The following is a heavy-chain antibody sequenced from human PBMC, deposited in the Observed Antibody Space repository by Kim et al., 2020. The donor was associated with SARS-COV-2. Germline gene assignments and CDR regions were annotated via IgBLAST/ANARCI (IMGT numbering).Heavy chain of an antibody. V-gene: IGHV4-59*01. J-gene: IGHJ3*02. Sequence: SETLSLTCTVSGGSISSYYWSWIRQPPGKGLEWIGYIYYSGSTNYNPSLKSRVTISVDTSKNQFSLKLSSVTAADTAVYYCARDHLRLGAFDIWGQGTMVTVSS. CDR2: IYYSGST. CDR1: GGSISSYY. CDR3: ARDHLRLGAFDI. D-gene: IGHD5-12*01.